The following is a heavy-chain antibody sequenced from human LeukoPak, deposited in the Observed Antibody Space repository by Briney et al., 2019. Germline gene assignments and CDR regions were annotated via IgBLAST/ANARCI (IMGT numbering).Heavy chain of an antibody. Sequence: GGSLRLSCAASGFTVSSNYMSWVRQAPGKGLEWVSVIYGGGGTYYADSVKGRFTISRDNSKNTVYLQMNTLRAEDTAVYYCASPYRSGDSCYSGYWGQGTLVTVSS. CDR3: ASPYRSGDSCYSGY. D-gene: IGHD2-15*01. V-gene: IGHV3-66*01. CDR2: IYGGGGT. CDR1: GFTVSSNY. J-gene: IGHJ4*02.